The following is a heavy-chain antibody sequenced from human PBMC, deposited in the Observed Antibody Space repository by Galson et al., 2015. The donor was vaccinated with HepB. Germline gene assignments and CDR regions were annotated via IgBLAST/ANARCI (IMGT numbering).Heavy chain of an antibody. D-gene: IGHD4-17*01. V-gene: IGHV1-69*04. Sequence: SVKVSCKASGGTFSSYAISWVRQAPGQGLEWMGRIIPILGIANYAQKFQGRVTITAYKSTSTAYMELSSLRSEDTAVYYCARGDDYGDSYFDYWGQGTLVTVSS. CDR3: ARGDDYGDSYFDY. J-gene: IGHJ4*02. CDR1: GGTFSSYA. CDR2: IIPILGIA.